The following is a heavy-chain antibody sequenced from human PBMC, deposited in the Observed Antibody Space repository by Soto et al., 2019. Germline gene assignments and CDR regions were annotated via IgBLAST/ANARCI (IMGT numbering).Heavy chain of an antibody. CDR3: ARRAGSSSSRWFDP. Sequence: SETLSLTCTVSGGSISSSSDYWAWIRQPPGKGLEWIGNIHYSGSTLYNPSLKSRVIISVDTAKNQFSLKLNFVTAADTAVYYCARRAGSSSSRWFDPWGQGTLVTVSS. J-gene: IGHJ5*02. V-gene: IGHV4-39*01. CDR2: IHYSGST. CDR1: GGSISSSSDY. D-gene: IGHD6-6*01.